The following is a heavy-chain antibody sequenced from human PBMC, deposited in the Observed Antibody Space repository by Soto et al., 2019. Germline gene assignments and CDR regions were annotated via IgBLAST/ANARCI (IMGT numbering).Heavy chain of an antibody. V-gene: IGHV1-18*01. Sequence: QVQLVQSGAEVKKPGASVKVSCKTSGYPFTSYGINWVRQAPGQGPEWMGWISAYDDKTIYSHKFQGRVTLTADTSTTTAYRGWRGLRFYVRAVYFCARDRLIGASGHLGNWGWRTLVTGSS. CDR1: GYPFTSYG. J-gene: IGHJ4*02. D-gene: IGHD3-3*01. CDR3: ARDRLIGASGHLGN. CDR2: ISAYDDKT.